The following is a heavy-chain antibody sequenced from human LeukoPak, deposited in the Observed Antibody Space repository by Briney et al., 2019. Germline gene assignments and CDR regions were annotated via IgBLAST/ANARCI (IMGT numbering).Heavy chain of an antibody. CDR3: AKTYYYDSSGYPDAFDI. D-gene: IGHD3-22*01. CDR1: GFTXSSYA. J-gene: IGHJ3*02. V-gene: IGHV3-23*01. CDR2: ISGSGGNT. Sequence: PGGXXXXSCAAXGFTXSSYAMSWVRQAPGKGLEWVSAISGSGGNTYYADSVKGRFTISRDNSKNTLYLQMNSLRAEDTAVYYCAKTYYYDSSGYPDAFDIWGQGTMVTVSS.